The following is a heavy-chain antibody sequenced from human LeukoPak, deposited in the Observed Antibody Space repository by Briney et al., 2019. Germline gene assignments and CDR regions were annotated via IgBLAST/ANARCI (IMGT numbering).Heavy chain of an antibody. J-gene: IGHJ4*02. Sequence: GGSLRLSCAASGFTFSSYWTHWVRQAPGKGLVWVSRISTDASSTTYADSVKGRFTISRDNSKNTLYLQMNSLGAEDTAVYYCARDGAVTTTSYFDYWGQGTLVTVSS. CDR1: GFTFSSYW. CDR3: ARDGAVTTTSYFDY. CDR2: ISTDASST. D-gene: IGHD4-17*01. V-gene: IGHV3-74*01.